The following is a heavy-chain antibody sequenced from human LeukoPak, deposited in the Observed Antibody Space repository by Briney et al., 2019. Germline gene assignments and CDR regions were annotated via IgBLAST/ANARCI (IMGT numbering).Heavy chain of an antibody. V-gene: IGHV3-66*01. Sequence: PGGSLRLSCAASGFTVSSNYMSWVRQAPGKGLEWVSSIYDGGTTHHADSVKGRFTISRDNSKNTLYLQMNSLRAEDTAVYYCAIHPIKQQLVLVDYWGQGTLVTVSS. CDR2: IYDGGTT. D-gene: IGHD6-13*01. CDR3: AIHPIKQQLVLVDY. CDR1: GFTVSSNY. J-gene: IGHJ4*02.